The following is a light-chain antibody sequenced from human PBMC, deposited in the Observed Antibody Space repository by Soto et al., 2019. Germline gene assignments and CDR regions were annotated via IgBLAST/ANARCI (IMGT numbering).Light chain of an antibody. Sequence: EIVMTQSPATLSVSPGERATLSCRANQSVSSNLAWYQQKPGQAPRLLIYGASTRATGIPATFSGSGSGTEFTLTISSLQSEDFAVYYCQQYNNWPRTFGQGTKVEIK. J-gene: IGKJ1*01. V-gene: IGKV3-15*01. CDR1: QSVSSN. CDR2: GAS. CDR3: QQYNNWPRT.